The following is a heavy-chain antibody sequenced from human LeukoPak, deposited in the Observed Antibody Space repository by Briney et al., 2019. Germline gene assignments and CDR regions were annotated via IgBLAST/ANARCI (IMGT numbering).Heavy chain of an antibody. CDR3: ARSATVHEVGAGYYFDY. J-gene: IGHJ4*02. CDR2: ISSSSSYI. Sequence: PGGSLRLSCAASGFSFSSYSMNWVRQAPGKGLEWVSSISSSSSYIYYADSVKGRFTISRGNAKNSLYLLMNSLRAEDTAVYYCARSATVHEVGAGYYFDYWGQGTLVTVSS. CDR1: GFSFSSYS. D-gene: IGHD4-17*01. V-gene: IGHV3-21*01.